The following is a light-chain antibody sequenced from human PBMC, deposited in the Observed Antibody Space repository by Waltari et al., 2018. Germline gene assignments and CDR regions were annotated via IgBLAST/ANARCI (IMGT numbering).Light chain of an antibody. V-gene: IGLV2-11*01. J-gene: IGLJ3*02. CDR3: CSYAGSYTWV. Sequence: QSALTQPRSVSGSPGQSVTLSCTGASRDIGGYNYVPWYQQHPVKAPKLMIYDVSKRPSGVADRFSGSKSGNTASLTISGLQAEDETDYYCCSYAGSYTWVFGGGTKLTVL. CDR2: DVS. CDR1: SRDIGGYNY.